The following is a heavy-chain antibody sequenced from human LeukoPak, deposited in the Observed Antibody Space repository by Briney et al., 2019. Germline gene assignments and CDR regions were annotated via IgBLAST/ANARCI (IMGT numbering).Heavy chain of an antibody. CDR2: INSDGSGT. Sequence: GGSLRLSCAASGFTFNSYWMHWVRQAPGKGLVWVSRINSDGSGTSDADFVKGRFTISRDNSKNTLYLQMNSLRAEDTAMYYCARDRLTNDACDIWGQGTMVTVSS. CDR1: GFTFNSYW. V-gene: IGHV3-74*01. D-gene: IGHD2-8*01. CDR3: ARDRLTNDACDI. J-gene: IGHJ3*02.